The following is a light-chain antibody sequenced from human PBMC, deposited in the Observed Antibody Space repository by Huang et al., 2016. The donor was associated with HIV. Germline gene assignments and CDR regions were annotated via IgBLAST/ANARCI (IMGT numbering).Light chain of an antibody. V-gene: IGKV1-5*03. CDR1: QSVGNW. J-gene: IGKJ2*01. CDR2: TAS. Sequence: SASVGDRVTITCRASQSVGNWLAWYQQKPGQAPKLLIYTASTLQNGVPSRFSGSGSETEFTLTINSLQPDDFATYYCQQYNRFYTFGQGTRLDIK. CDR3: QQYNRFYT.